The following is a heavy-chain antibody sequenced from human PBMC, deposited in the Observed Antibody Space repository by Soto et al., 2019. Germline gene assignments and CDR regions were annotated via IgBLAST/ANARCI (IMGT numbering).Heavy chain of an antibody. V-gene: IGHV1-18*01. D-gene: IGHD3-10*01. J-gene: IGHJ5*02. CDR3: VRDLDGSASNCTNH. CDR1: GYIFISSG. Sequence: ASVNVSCTASGYIFISSGISWVRQAPAQGLEWMGRISPSNGNTNYAQNLQGRVTMTTDASTSAAYIGRRGLRSDDTAVYYCVRDLDGSASNCTNHWGAGTQITV. CDR2: ISPSNGNT.